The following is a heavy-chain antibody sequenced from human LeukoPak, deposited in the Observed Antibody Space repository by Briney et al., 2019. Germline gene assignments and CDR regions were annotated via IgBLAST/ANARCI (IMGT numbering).Heavy chain of an antibody. CDR2: IRNSGGGS. V-gene: IGHV3-23*01. J-gene: IGHJ4*02. Sequence: PGGSLRLSCAASGFTFSTCAMRWVRQAPGKGLQWVSRIRNSGGGSQRTDSVEGRLTISRDNSKNTLYLQMNSLRAEDTAVYYCAKDPFSYWGQGTLVTVSS. CDR1: GFTFSTCA. CDR3: AKDPFSY.